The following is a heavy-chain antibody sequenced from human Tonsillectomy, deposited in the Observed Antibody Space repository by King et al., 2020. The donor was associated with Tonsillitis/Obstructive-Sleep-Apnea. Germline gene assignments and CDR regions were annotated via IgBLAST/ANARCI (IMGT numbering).Heavy chain of an antibody. CDR2: IRFDGSKE. J-gene: IGHJ2*01. Sequence: VQLVESGGGVVQPGTSLRLSCAASGFTFSSYGMHWVRQAPGKGLEWLAIIRFDGSKEYYADSVKGRFTISSDNSKNTLYVDMNSLRAEDTAVYYCARVRGSGGKWYFDLWGRGTLVTVSS. CDR1: GFTFSSYG. CDR3: ARVRGSGGKWYFDL. D-gene: IGHD3-10*01. V-gene: IGHV3-33*01.